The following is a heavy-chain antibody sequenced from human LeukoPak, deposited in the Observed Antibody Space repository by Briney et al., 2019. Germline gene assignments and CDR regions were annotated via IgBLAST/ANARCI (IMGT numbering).Heavy chain of an antibody. D-gene: IGHD6-13*01. CDR2: ISWNSGSI. CDR3: ARDKGIAAAHDY. J-gene: IGHJ4*02. V-gene: IGHV3-9*01. CDR1: GFTFDDYA. Sequence: GRSLRLSCAASGFTFDDYAMHWVRQAPGKGLEWVSGISWNSGSIGYADSVKGRFTISRDNAKNSLYLQMNSLRAEDTAVYYCARDKGIAAAHDYWGQGTLVTVSS.